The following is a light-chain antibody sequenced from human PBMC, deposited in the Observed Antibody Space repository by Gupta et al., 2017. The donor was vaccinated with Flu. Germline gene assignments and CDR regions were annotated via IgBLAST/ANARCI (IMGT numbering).Light chain of an antibody. CDR3: QSEDSSGTHCV. CDR2: NDT. Sequence: GQTARMTCSGAALAGNYTYWYHRKPGPDPVVFRVNDTERPSGIPERFSGSSSGTTVTITIPGVQAEEEADYDCQSEDSSGTHCVFGGGTKLTVL. V-gene: IGLV3-25*01. CDR1: ALAGNY. J-gene: IGLJ2*01.